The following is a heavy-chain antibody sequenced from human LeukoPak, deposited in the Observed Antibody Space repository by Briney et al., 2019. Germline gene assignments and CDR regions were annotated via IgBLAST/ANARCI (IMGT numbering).Heavy chain of an antibody. Sequence: PGESLKISCKGSGYTFTSYWIGWVRQMPGKGLEWMGIIHPGDSDTRYSPSFQGQVTISVDKSVSAAYLQWSSLKASDTAMYYCARHRGWLQQPPTANFFDYWGQGTLVTVSS. V-gene: IGHV5-51*01. D-gene: IGHD5-24*01. CDR1: GYTFTSYW. CDR2: IHPGDSDT. CDR3: ARHRGWLQQPPTANFFDY. J-gene: IGHJ4*02.